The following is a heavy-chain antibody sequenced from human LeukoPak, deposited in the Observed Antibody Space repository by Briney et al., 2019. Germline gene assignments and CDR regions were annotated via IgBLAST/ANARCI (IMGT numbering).Heavy chain of an antibody. D-gene: IGHD3-10*01. J-gene: IGHJ6*02. V-gene: IGHV3-30*03. CDR3: ARDRRSHSYYYYGMDV. Sequence: QAPGRGLEWVAVISYDGSLKYFADSVRGRFTISRDNSKNILYLQMNSLRAEDTAVYYCARDRRSHSYYYYGMDVWGQGTTVTVSS. CDR2: ISYDGSLK.